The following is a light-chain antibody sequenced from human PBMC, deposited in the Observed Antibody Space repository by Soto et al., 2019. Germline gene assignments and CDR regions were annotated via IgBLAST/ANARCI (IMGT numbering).Light chain of an antibody. J-gene: IGKJ5*01. CDR2: AAS. CDR3: LQHDSFPTT. Sequence: DIQMTQSPSAMSASVGDRVTISCRASQDIGNHLAWFQQKPGKVPQRLIYAASSLQTGVPSRFSGSGSGTDFTLTINSLQPEDFATYYCLQHDSFPTTFGQGTRLEIK. V-gene: IGKV1-17*03. CDR1: QDIGNH.